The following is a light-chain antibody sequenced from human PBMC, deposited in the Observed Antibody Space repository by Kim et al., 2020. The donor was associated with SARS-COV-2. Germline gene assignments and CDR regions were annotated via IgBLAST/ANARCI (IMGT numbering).Light chain of an antibody. CDR3: MQALQTPYT. CDR2: LGS. V-gene: IGKV2-28*01. J-gene: IGKJ2*01. Sequence: PSSISCRSSQSLLHSNGYNYLDWYHQKPGQSPQLLIYLGSNRAAGVPDRFSGSGSGTDFTLKISRVEAEDVGVYYCMQALQTPYTFGQGTKLDI. CDR1: QSLLHSNGYNY.